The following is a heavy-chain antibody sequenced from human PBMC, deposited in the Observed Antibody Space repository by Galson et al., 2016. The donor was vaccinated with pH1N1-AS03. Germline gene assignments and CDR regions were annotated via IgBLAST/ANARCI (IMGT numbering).Heavy chain of an antibody. CDR3: ARRVYGDYVNWFDP. CDR2: IYYSGGT. CDR1: GGSIGSSSYY. J-gene: IGHJ5*02. D-gene: IGHD4-17*01. V-gene: IGHV4-39*01. Sequence: SETLSLTCTVSGGSIGSSSYYWGWIRQPPGKGLEWIGSIYYSGGTYYNPSLKSRVTISVDTSKNQFSLKLSSVTAADTAVYYCARRVYGDYVNWFDPWGQGTLVTVSS.